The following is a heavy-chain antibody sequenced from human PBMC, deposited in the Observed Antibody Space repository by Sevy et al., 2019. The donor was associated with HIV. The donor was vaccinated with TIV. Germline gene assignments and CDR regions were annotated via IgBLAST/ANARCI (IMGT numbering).Heavy chain of an antibody. D-gene: IGHD1-26*01. CDR2: IYYSGST. Sequence: SETLSLTCTVSGGSISSGGYYWSWIRQHPGKGLEWIGYIYYSGSTYYNPSLKSRVTISLDTSKKQFSLRLSSVTAAGTAVYYCARGGWELLGGFDYWGQGTLVTVSS. J-gene: IGHJ4*02. CDR1: GGSISSGGYY. CDR3: ARGGWELLGGFDY. V-gene: IGHV4-31*03.